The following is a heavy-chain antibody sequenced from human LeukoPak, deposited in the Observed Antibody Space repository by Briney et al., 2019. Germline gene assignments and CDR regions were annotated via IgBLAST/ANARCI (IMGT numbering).Heavy chain of an antibody. D-gene: IGHD2-15*01. J-gene: IGHJ3*02. CDR2: ISSSGSTI. V-gene: IGHV3-48*03. CDR1: GFPFSSYE. CDR3: ARDCSGGSCGPYAFDI. Sequence: GGSLRLSCAASGFPFSSYEMNWVRQAPGKGLEWVSYISSSGSTIYYADSVKGRFTISRDNAKNSLYLQMNSLRAEDTAVYYCARDCSGGSCGPYAFDIWGQGTMVTVSS.